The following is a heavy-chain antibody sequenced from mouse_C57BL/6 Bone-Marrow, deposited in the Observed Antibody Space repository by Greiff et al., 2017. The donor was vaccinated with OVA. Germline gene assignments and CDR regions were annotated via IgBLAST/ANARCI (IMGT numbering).Heavy chain of an antibody. CDR1: GFNIKDDY. CDR2: IDPEDGDT. D-gene: IGHD2-1*01. Sequence: VQLQQSGAELVRPGASVKLSCTASGFNIKDDYMHWVKPRPEQGLEWIGWIDPEDGDTEYASKFQDKATITADTSSNTAYLQLSSLTAEDTAVYYCTSYGNFDYWGQGTTLTVSS. J-gene: IGHJ2*01. CDR3: TSYGNFDY. V-gene: IGHV14-4*01.